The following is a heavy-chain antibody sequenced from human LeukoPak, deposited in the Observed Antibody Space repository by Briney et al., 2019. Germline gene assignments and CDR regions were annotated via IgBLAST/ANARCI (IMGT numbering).Heavy chain of an antibody. CDR1: GASISGSGYY. D-gene: IGHD4-17*01. CDR2: IFYSGST. V-gene: IGHV4-39*07. J-gene: IGHJ4*02. CDR3: ARSATVTTGYFDF. Sequence: SETLSLTCTVSGASISGSGYYWGWIRQPPGKGLEWIGSIFYSGSTYYNPSLKSRVTVSEDTSKNQFSLKLSSVTAADTAVHYCARSATVTTGYFDFWGQGTLVTVSS.